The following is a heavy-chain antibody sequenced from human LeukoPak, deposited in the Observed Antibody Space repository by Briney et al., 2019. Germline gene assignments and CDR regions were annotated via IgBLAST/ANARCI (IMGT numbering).Heavy chain of an antibody. CDR2: IIPIFGTA. V-gene: IGHV1-69*05. D-gene: IGHD1-26*01. CDR3: AATRFSGSYFGPDAFDI. J-gene: IGHJ3*02. Sequence: GASVNVSCKASGGTFSSYAISWVRQAPGQGLEWMGGIIPIFGTANYAQKFQGRVTITTDESTSTAYMELSSLRSEDTAVYYCAATRFSGSYFGPDAFDIWGQGTMVTVSS. CDR1: GGTFSSYA.